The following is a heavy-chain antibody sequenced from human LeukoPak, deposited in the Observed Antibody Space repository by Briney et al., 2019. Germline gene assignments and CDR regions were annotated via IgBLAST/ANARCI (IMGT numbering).Heavy chain of an antibody. D-gene: IGHD2-15*01. J-gene: IGHJ6*02. CDR1: GFTFSSYS. Sequence: PGGSLRLSCAASGFTFSSYSMNWVRQAPGKGLEWVSSISSSSSYIYYADSVKGRFTISRDNAKNSLYLQMNSLRAEDTAVYYCARDLGYCSGGSCYGWIFEVDNYYYYYGMDVWGQGTTVTVSS. V-gene: IGHV3-21*01. CDR3: ARDLGYCSGGSCYGWIFEVDNYYYYYGMDV. CDR2: ISSSSSYI.